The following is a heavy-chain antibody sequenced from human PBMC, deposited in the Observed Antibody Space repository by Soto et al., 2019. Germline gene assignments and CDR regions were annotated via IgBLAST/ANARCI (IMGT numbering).Heavy chain of an antibody. CDR2: IKSKTDGGTT. CDR3: TTDLAYGPPPDY. CDR1: GFHFSNAW. V-gene: IGHV3-15*07. D-gene: IGHD3-10*01. J-gene: IGHJ4*02. Sequence: PGGSLRLSCAASGFHFSNAWMNWVSKATGKGLEWVGRIKSKTDGGTTDYAAPVKGRFTISRDDSKNTLYLQMNSLKTEDTAVYYCTTDLAYGPPPDYWGQGTLVTVSS.